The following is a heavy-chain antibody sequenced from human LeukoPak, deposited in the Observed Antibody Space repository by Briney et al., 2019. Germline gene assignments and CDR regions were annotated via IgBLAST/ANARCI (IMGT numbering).Heavy chain of an antibody. V-gene: IGHV4-30-4*01. CDR1: GGSISSGDYY. D-gene: IGHD3-10*01. Sequence: SQTLSLTCTVSGGSISSGDYYWSWLRQPPGKGLEWIGCIYYSGSTYYNPSLKSRVSISVDTSKNQFSLKLSSVTAADTAVYFCARDRLFTLVRGVRSVWFDPWGQGTLVTVSS. J-gene: IGHJ5*02. CDR2: IYYSGST. CDR3: ARDRLFTLVRGVRSVWFDP.